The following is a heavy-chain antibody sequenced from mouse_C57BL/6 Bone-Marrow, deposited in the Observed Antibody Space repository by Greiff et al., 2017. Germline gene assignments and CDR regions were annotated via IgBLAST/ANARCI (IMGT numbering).Heavy chain of an antibody. Sequence: VQLKQSGPGLVKPSQSLSLTCSVTGYSITSGYYWNWIRQFPGNKLEWMGYISYDGSNNYNPSLKNRISITRDTSKNQFFLKLNSVTTEDTATYYCAREEVYGSSYGWFAYWGQGTLVTVSA. CDR2: ISYDGSN. J-gene: IGHJ3*01. CDR1: GYSITSGYY. V-gene: IGHV3-6*01. CDR3: AREEVYGSSYGWFAY. D-gene: IGHD1-1*01.